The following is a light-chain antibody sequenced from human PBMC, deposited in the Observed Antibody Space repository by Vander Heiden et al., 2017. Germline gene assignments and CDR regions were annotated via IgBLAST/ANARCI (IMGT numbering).Light chain of an antibody. CDR1: RLRSDS. J-gene: IGLJ2*01. Sequence: SSELTHDPAVSVALGHTVRLTRQGDRLRSDSASGYQQKPGPATALVTDGKDHRTPGVPDRFSGSSSGNTASLTITGAQAEDEADYYCNSRDSSGNHRVVFGGGTKLTVL. CDR2: GKD. V-gene: IGLV3-19*01. CDR3: NSRDSSGNHRVV.